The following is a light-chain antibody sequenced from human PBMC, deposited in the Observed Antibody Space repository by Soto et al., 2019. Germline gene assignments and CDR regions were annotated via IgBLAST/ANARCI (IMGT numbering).Light chain of an antibody. CDR2: AAS. CDR3: QQGYSTPYT. CDR1: QSISSY. Sequence: DIQMTQSPSSLSASVGDRVTITCRASQSISSYLNWYQQKPGKAPKLLIYAASSLQSGVPPRFSGSGSGTDFTLTISSLQPEDFATYYCQQGYSTPYTFGQGTKLEIK. J-gene: IGKJ2*01. V-gene: IGKV1-39*01.